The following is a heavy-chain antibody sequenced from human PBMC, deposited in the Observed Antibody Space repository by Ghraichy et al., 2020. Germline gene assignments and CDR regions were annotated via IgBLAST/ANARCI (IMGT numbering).Heavy chain of an antibody. D-gene: IGHD3-22*01. CDR1: GGTFNSNS. J-gene: IGHJ4*02. CDR3: ARGFSYESGAYYYAY. V-gene: IGHV1-69*13. CDR2: TIPIFGTG. Sequence: SVKVSCKASGGTFNSNSISWVRQAPGEGLEWMGGTIPIFGTGNYAQKFQGRVTITADESTSTAYMELNSLRSEDTAVYYCARGFSYESGAYYYAYWGQGTLVTVST.